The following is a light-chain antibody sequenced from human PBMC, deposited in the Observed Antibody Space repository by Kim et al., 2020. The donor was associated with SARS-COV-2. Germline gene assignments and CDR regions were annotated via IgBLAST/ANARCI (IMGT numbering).Light chain of an antibody. J-gene: IGKJ1*01. V-gene: IGKV3-15*01. CDR2: GAS. CDR1: QSVSNN. Sequence: SPGERVILSCRARQSVSNNLAGYQQRPGQAPRLLIYGASTRATDIPVRFTGSGSGTEFTLTISSLRSEDFAVYYCQQYSNWPPWTFGQGTKVDIK. CDR3: QQYSNWPPWT.